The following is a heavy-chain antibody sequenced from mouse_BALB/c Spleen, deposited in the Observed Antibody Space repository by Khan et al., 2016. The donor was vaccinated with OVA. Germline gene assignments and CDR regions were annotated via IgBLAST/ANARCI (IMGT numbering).Heavy chain of an antibody. CDR3: ARREYYRSFAY. CDR1: GYTFTNYG. V-gene: IGHV9-3-1*01. CDR2: INTYTGEP. Sequence: QIQLVQSGPELKKPGETVKISCKASGYTFTNYGMDWVQQAPGKGLKWMGWINTYTGEPTYVDDFKGRFAFSLETSATTAYLQINNLKNEDTATRFWARREYYRSFAYWGQGTLVTVSA. D-gene: IGHD2-14*01. J-gene: IGHJ3*01.